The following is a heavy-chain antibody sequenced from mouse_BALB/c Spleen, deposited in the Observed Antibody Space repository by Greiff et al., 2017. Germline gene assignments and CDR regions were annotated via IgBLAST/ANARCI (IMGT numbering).Heavy chain of an antibody. J-gene: IGHJ3*01. D-gene: IGHD2-1*01. CDR3: ARYKDGNYVFAY. CDR2: ISYSGST. Sequence: EVKLQESGPSLVKPSQTLSLTCSVTGDSITSGYWNWIRKFPGNKLEYMGYISYSGSTYYNPSLKSRISITRDTSKNQYYLQLNSVTTEDTATYYCARYKDGNYVFAYWGQGTLVTVSA. V-gene: IGHV3-8*02. CDR1: GDSITSGY.